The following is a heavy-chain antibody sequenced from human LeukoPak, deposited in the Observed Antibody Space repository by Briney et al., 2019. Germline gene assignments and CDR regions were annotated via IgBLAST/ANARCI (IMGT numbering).Heavy chain of an antibody. V-gene: IGHV4-4*02. CDR3: AKNGQSGFSFDP. CDR2: GSESGGT. CDR1: GGSISSSNW. Sequence: SETLXLTCAVSGGSISSSNWWSWVRQPPEKGLEWIGEGSESGGTKFNPSLKSRVTISADTSKNQFSLKLNSVTAADTAVYYCAKNGQSGFSFDPWGQGTLVTVSS. D-gene: IGHD3-3*01. J-gene: IGHJ5*02.